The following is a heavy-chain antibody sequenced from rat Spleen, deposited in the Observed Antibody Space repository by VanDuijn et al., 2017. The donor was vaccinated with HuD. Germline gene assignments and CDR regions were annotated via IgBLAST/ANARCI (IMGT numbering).Heavy chain of an antibody. J-gene: IGHJ3*01. CDR1: GYSITSNY. CDR2: INYSGRT. CDR3: TRGLSMSSTNYYYALFAY. V-gene: IGHV3-1*01. Sequence: VQLQESGPGLVKPSQSLSLTCSVTGYSITSNYWGWIRKFPGNQMEWMGYINYSGRTSYNPSLKSRISITRDTSKNQFFLQLNSVTTEDTATYYCTRGLSMSSTNYYYALFAYWGQGTLVTVSS. D-gene: IGHD1-6*01.